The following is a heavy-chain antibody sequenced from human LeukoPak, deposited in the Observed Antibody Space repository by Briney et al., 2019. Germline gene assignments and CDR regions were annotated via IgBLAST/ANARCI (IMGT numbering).Heavy chain of an antibody. V-gene: IGHV4-59*01. J-gene: IGHJ4*02. CDR3: ASHPTLYGGNLVWYFDY. CDR1: GGSLSSYY. CDR2: IYYSGST. D-gene: IGHD4-23*01. Sequence: SETLSLTCTVSGGSLSSYYWSWIRQPPGKGLEWIGYIYYSGSTNYNPSLKSRVTISVKTSKNQFSLKLSSVTAADTAVYYCASHPTLYGGNLVWYFDYWGQGTLVTVSS.